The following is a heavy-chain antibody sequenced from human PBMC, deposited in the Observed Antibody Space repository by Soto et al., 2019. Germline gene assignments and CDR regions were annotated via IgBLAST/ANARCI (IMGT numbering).Heavy chain of an antibody. CDR3: ARGHKVAVSKTNWFDP. CDR1: GYTFTSYD. Sequence: ASVKVSCKASGYTFTSYDINWVRQATGQGLEWMGWMNPNSGNTGYAQKFQGRVTMTRNTSISTAYMELSSLRSEDTAVYYCARGHKVAVSKTNWFDPWGQGTLVTVSS. CDR2: MNPNSGNT. V-gene: IGHV1-8*01. J-gene: IGHJ5*02. D-gene: IGHD4-4*01.